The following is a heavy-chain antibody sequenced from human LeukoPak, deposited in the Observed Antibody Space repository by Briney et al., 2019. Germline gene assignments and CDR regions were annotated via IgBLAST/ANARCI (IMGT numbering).Heavy chain of an antibody. V-gene: IGHV3-21*01. CDR1: GFTFSSYA. Sequence: GGSLRLSCAASGFTFSSYAMSWVRQAPGRGLEWVSAISGDSKYIYYTDSVKGRFTISRDNARNSVYLQMNSLGVEDTAVYYCAKDRRNDFDYWGQGTLVTVSS. CDR3: AKDRRNDFDY. CDR2: ISGDSKYI. D-gene: IGHD1-14*01. J-gene: IGHJ4*02.